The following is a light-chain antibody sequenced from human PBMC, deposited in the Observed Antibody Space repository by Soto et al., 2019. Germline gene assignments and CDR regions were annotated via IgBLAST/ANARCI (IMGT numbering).Light chain of an antibody. J-gene: IGKJ1*01. Sequence: EIVMTQSPATLSVSPGDRATLSCRASQSVSSNLAWYQQKPGQAPRLLIYGASSRATGIPDRFSGSGSGTEFTLTITSLQSEDLAIYYCQQYYNWRTFGQGTKVDSK. CDR1: QSVSSN. CDR2: GAS. V-gene: IGKV3D-15*01. CDR3: QQYYNWRT.